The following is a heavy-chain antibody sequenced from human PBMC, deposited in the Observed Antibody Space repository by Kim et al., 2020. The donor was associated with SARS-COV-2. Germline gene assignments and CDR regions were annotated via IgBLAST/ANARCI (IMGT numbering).Heavy chain of an antibody. D-gene: IGHD2-21*01. CDR1: GFTFNGNW. CDR3: AQAYDD. J-gene: IGHJ4*02. Sequence: GGSLRLSCEASGFTFNGNWMHLVRQVPGKGLVWVAGIHGDGSNTKYADSVKGRFTISRDNAKNTVYIQMNSLSGEDTAVYYCAQAYDDWGQGTLVTVSS. V-gene: IGHV3-74*03. CDR2: IHGDGSNT.